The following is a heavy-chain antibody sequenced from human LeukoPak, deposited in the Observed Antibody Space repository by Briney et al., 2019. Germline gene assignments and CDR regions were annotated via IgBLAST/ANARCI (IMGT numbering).Heavy chain of an antibody. CDR1: GGSIISYY. V-gene: IGHV4-4*07. Sequence: SETLSLTCTVSGGSIISYYWNWIRQPAGKGLEWIGRIYSSGSTNYNPSLKSRVTMSVDTSNKQFSLKLSSVTAADTAVYYCARGSGWYGDWFDPWGQGTLVTVSS. CDR3: ARGSGWYGDWFDP. J-gene: IGHJ5*02. CDR2: IYSSGST. D-gene: IGHD6-19*01.